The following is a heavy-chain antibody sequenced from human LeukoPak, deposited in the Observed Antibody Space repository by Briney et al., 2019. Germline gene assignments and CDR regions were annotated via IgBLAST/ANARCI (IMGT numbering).Heavy chain of an antibody. D-gene: IGHD1-20*01. CDR2: INPKSGGA. Sequence: ASVKVSCKASGYTFTGYYIHWVRQAHGQGLEWMGWINPKSGGANYAQKFQGRVTMTRDTSISTAYMELSRLRSVDTAVYYCAREGITGTTSFDYWGQGTLVTVSS. CDR3: AREGITGTTSFDY. J-gene: IGHJ4*02. V-gene: IGHV1-2*02. CDR1: GYTFTGYY.